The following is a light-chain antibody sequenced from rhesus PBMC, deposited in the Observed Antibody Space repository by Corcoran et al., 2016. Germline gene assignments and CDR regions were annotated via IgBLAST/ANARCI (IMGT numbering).Light chain of an antibody. CDR3: QHYYSNPFT. CDR2: AAS. V-gene: IGKV1S12*01. J-gene: IGKJ3*01. CDR1: QNIYSN. Sequence: DIQMTQSPSALSASVGDRVTTSCRASQNIYSNLVWYQQKPGKAPKLLIYAASSLQTGIPSRFSGRGSGTDFTLTISSLQPEDSASVYCQHYYSNPFTFGAGTKLDIK.